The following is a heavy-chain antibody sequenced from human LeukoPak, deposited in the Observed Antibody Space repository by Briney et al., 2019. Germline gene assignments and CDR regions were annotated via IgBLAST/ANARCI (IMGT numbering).Heavy chain of an antibody. V-gene: IGHV3-23*01. D-gene: IGHD6-25*01. CDR1: GFTFSSYA. CDR3: AKFLPISHPKQRLADYYGMDV. CDR2: ISGSGGST. Sequence: GGSLRLSCAASGFTFSSYAMSWVRQAPGKGLEWVSAISGSGGSTYYADSVKGRFTISRDNSKNTLYLQMNSLRAEDTAVYYCAKFLPISHPKQRLADYYGMDVWGQGTTVTVSS. J-gene: IGHJ6*02.